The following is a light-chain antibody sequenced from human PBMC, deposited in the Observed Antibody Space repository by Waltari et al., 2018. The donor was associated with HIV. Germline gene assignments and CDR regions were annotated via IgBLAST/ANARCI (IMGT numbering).Light chain of an antibody. CDR1: SSNIGAGYD. CDR3: QSYDSSLSGYV. CDR2: GTT. Sequence: QSVLTQPPSVSGAPGQRVAISCTGSSSNIGAGYDVHWYQQLPGTAPQLLIYGTTNRPSGVPDRFSGSKSGTSASLAITGLQAEDEADYFCQSYDSSLSGYVFGTGTKVTVL. V-gene: IGLV1-40*01. J-gene: IGLJ1*01.